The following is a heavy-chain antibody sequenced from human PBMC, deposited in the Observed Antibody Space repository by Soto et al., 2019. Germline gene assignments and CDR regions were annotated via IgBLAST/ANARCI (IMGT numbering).Heavy chain of an antibody. J-gene: IGHJ4*02. CDR2: INHSGST. CDR1: GGSFSGYY. D-gene: IGHD6-19*01. Sequence: ETLSLTCAVYGGSFSGYYWSWIRQPPGKGLEWIGEINHSGSTNYNPSLKSRVTISVDTSKNQFSLKLSSVTAADTAVYYCARVDSSGWYDYWGQGTLVTVSS. CDR3: ARVDSSGWYDY. V-gene: IGHV4-34*01.